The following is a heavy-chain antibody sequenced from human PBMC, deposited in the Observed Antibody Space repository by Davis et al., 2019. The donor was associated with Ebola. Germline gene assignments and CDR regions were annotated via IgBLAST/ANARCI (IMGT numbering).Heavy chain of an antibody. CDR1: GFNFRSYG. CDR2: IWYDGSRK. J-gene: IGHJ6*02. D-gene: IGHD6-13*01. CDR3: ARDRDSSSWYWGRYYYYYGMDV. Sequence: GESLKISCAASGFNFRSYGMHWVRQAPDKGLEWVAVIWYDGSRKYYGDSVKGRFTISRDNSNNLLYLQMNSLRAEDTAVYYCARDRDSSSWYWGRYYYYYGMDVWGQGTTVTVSS. V-gene: IGHV3-33*01.